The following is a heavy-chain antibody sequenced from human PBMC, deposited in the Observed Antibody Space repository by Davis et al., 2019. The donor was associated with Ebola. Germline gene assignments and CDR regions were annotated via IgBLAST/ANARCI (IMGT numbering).Heavy chain of an antibody. CDR2: IYYSGST. D-gene: IGHD3-9*01. CDR3: ARDLFDDTWGYYYYGMDV. J-gene: IGHJ6*04. Sequence: SETLSLTCTVSGGSISSYYWSWIRQPPGKGLEWIGYIYYSGSTNYNPSLKSRVTISVDTSKNQFSLKLSSVTAADPAVYYCARDLFDDTWGYYYYGMDVWGKGTTVTVSS. CDR1: GGSISSYY. V-gene: IGHV4-59*01.